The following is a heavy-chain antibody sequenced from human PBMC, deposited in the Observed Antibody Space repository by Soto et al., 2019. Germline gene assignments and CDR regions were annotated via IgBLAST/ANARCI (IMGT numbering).Heavy chain of an antibody. J-gene: IGHJ4*02. CDR1: GGSISSYY. CDR2: IYYSGST. Sequence: PSETLSLTCTVSGGSISSYYWSWIRQPPGKGLEWIEYIYYSGSTNYNPSLKSRVTISVDTSKNQFSLKLSSVTAADTAVYYCARGDGYNLGYFDYWGQGTLVTVSS. V-gene: IGHV4-59*01. D-gene: IGHD5-12*01. CDR3: ARGDGYNLGYFDY.